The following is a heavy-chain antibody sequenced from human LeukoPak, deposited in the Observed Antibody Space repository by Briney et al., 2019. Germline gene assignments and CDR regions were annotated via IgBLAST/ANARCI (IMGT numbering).Heavy chain of an antibody. V-gene: IGHV5-51*01. J-gene: IGHJ4*02. CDR1: GYSFTSYW. D-gene: IGHD5-18*01. CDR2: IDPSDSET. Sequence: HGESLKISCKASGYSFTSYWIGWVRQMPGKGLEWMGIIDPSDSETRHTPSFQGQVTISVDKSPTTAYLQWNSLKASDTAMYYCARQTAMGRSGDYWGQGTLVTVSS. CDR3: ARQTAMGRSGDY.